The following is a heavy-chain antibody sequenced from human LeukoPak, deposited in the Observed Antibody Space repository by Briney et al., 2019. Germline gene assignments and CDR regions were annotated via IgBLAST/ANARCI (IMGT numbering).Heavy chain of an antibody. J-gene: IGHJ4*02. CDR1: GFTFDDYA. V-gene: IGHV3-9*01. CDR2: ISWNSGSI. CDR3: AKASDGYSGYDYPYYFDY. Sequence: GRSLRLSCAASGFTFDDYAMHWVRQAPGKGLEWVSGISWNSGSIGYADSVKGRFTISRDNAKNSLYLQMNSLRAEDTALYYCAKASDGYSGYDYPYYFDYWGQGTLVTVSP. D-gene: IGHD5-12*01.